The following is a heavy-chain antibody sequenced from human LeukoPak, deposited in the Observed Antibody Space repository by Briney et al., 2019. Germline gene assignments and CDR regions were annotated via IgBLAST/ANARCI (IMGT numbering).Heavy chain of an antibody. J-gene: IGHJ6*03. CDR1: GGSISTYY. CDR2: IYYSGST. V-gene: IGHV4-59*12. Sequence: SETLSLTCTVSGGSISTYYWSWIRQSPGKGLEWIGYIYYSGSTYYNPSLKSRVTISVDTSKNQFSLKLSSVTAADTAVYYCARADKAIEKLGYYYYYMDVWGKGTTVTVSS. CDR3: ARADKAIEKLGYYYYYMDV. D-gene: IGHD7-27*01.